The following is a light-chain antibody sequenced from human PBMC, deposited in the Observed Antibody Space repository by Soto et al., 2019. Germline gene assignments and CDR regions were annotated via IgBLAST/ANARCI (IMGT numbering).Light chain of an antibody. V-gene: IGKV3-15*01. CDR1: QSVSSN. CDR2: GAS. CDR3: QQYNNWPLT. J-gene: IGKJ4*01. Sequence: EIVMTQSPASLSVSPGERPTISCRASQSVSSNLAWYQQKRGQPPRLLIFGASTMATGIPARFSGSGSGTEFTLTISSLQSEDFAVYYCQQYNNWPLTFGGGTKVEIK.